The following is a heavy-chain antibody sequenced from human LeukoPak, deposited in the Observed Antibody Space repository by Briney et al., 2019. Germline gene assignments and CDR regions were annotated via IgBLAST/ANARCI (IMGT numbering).Heavy chain of an antibody. J-gene: IGHJ4*02. D-gene: IGHD5-24*01. Sequence: ASVKVSCKASGGTFSSYAISWVRQAPGQGLEWMGGIIPILGTANYAQKFQGRVTNTTDESTSTAYMELSSLRSEDTAVYYCARVEMATIGQAGVFDYWGQGTLVTVSS. CDR1: GGTFSSYA. CDR2: IIPILGTA. CDR3: ARVEMATIGQAGVFDY. V-gene: IGHV1-69*05.